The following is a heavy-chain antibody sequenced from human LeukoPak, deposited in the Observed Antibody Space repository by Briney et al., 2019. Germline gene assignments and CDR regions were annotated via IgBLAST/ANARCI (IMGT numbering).Heavy chain of an antibody. Sequence: SDTLSLTCTLSSGYIRPYYWIWMRQPPPKGLEWIGYIYYSGCTNYNPSLKSRLTPSVDTSETQFSLKLSSVTAADPAVYYCARHRHSDPYYFDYWGQGTLVTVSS. CDR1: SGYIRPYY. V-gene: IGHV4-59*08. J-gene: IGHJ4*02. CDR2: IYYSGCT. D-gene: IGHD2-21*02. CDR3: ARHRHSDPYYFDY.